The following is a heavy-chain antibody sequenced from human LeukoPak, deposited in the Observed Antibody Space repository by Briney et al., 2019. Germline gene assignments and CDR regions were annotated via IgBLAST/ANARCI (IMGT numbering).Heavy chain of an antibody. Sequence: ETLSLTCAVYGGSFSGYYWSWIRQPPGKGLEWIGEINHSGSTNYSPSLKSRVTISVDTSKNQFSLKLSSVTAADTAVYYCARRAAKVLTGYYYYYYYYMDVWGKGTTVTISS. CDR2: INHSGST. D-gene: IGHD3-9*01. CDR3: ARRAAKVLTGYYYYYYYYMDV. J-gene: IGHJ6*03. V-gene: IGHV4-34*01. CDR1: GGSFSGYY.